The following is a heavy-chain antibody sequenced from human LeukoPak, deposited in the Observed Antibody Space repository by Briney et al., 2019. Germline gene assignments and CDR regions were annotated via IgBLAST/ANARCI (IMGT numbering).Heavy chain of an antibody. J-gene: IGHJ4*02. V-gene: IGHV3-23*01. CDR3: AQWSRYFDY. CDR1: GFTFSSYW. D-gene: IGHD1-26*01. Sequence: GGSLRLSCAASGFTFSSYWMHWVRQAPGKGLEWVSAISGSGYSTYYADSVKGRFTISRDNSENTLYLQMNSLRAEDTALYFCAQWSRYFDYWGQGTLVTVSS. CDR2: ISGSGYST.